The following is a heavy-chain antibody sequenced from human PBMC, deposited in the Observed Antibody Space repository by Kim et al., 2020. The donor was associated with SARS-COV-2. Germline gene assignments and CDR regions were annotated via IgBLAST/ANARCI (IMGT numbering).Heavy chain of an antibody. CDR3: ARDKPGDQAFDS. V-gene: IGHV7-4-1*02. Sequence: YAQGFTGRFVFSVDTSVNTAYLQISSLKAEDTAVYFCARDKPGDQAFDSWGQGTLVTVSS. D-gene: IGHD7-27*01. J-gene: IGHJ4*02.